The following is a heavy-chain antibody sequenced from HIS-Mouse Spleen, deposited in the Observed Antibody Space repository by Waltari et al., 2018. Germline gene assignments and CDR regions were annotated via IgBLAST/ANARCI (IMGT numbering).Heavy chain of an antibody. CDR3: ARGHDYSNYFDY. J-gene: IGHJ4*02. CDR1: GYTFTSYD. V-gene: IGHV1-8*01. D-gene: IGHD4-4*01. Sequence: QVQLVQSGAEVKKPGASVKVSCKASGYTFTSYDINWVRQATGHGLEWMGWMNPNSGNTGYAQKIQGRVTMTRNTSISTAYMELSSLRSEDTAVYYCARGHDYSNYFDYWGQGTLVTVSS. CDR2: MNPNSGNT.